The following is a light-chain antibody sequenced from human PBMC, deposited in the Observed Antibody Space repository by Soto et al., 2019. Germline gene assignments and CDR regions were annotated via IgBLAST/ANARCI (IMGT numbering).Light chain of an antibody. J-gene: IGLJ1*01. CDR2: DVS. CDR3: SSYTSSGTQV. Sequence: QSALTQPASVSGSPGQSITISCTGTSSDVGGYKYVSWYQQHPGKAPKLMIYDVSNRPSGVSNRFSGSKSGNTASLTISGLQAADADDYYCSSYTSSGTQVFGTGTKLTVL. CDR1: SSDVGGYKY. V-gene: IGLV2-14*01.